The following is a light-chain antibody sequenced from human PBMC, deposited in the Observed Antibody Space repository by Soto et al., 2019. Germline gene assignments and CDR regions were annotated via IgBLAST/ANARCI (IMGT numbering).Light chain of an antibody. CDR3: NSYTTSNTRQIV. CDR1: SSDVGGYNY. Sequence: QSVLTQPASVSGSPGQSITISCTGTSSDVGGYNYVSWYQQHPGKAPKFMIYDVSNRPSGVSTHFSGSKSGNTASLTISGLQAEDEADYYCNSYTTSNTRQIVFGTGTKVTVL. J-gene: IGLJ1*01. V-gene: IGLV2-14*01. CDR2: DVS.